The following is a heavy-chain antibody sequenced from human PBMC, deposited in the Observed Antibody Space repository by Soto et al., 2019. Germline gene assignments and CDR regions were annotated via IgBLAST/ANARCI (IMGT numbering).Heavy chain of an antibody. Sequence: QVQLVQSGAEVKKPGASVKVSCTASGYTFTSYGISWVRQAPGQGLEWMGWISAYNGNTNYEQKLQGRDTMTTDTSTSTAYMELRSLRSDDTAVYYCASPLYGDYAEWFDHWGQGTLVTVSS. CDR1: GYTFTSYG. CDR2: ISAYNGNT. J-gene: IGHJ5*02. V-gene: IGHV1-18*01. CDR3: ASPLYGDYAEWFDH. D-gene: IGHD4-17*01.